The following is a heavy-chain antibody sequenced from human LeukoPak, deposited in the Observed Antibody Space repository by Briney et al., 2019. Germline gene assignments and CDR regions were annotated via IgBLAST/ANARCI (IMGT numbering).Heavy chain of an antibody. Sequence: ASVKVSCKASGYTFTSYDINWVRQVTGQGLEWMGWMNPNSGNTGYAQKFQGRVTITTDESTSTAYMELSSLRSEDTAVYYCARERGGHDYGGYPWGYYYYMDVWGKGTTVTVSS. CDR2: MNPNSGNT. D-gene: IGHD4-23*01. CDR1: GYTFTSYD. V-gene: IGHV1-8*03. J-gene: IGHJ6*03. CDR3: ARERGGHDYGGYPWGYYYYMDV.